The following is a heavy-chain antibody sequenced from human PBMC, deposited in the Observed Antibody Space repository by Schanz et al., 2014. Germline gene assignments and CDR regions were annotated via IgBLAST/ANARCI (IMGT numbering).Heavy chain of an antibody. CDR2: ISSGGSDT. J-gene: IGHJ4*02. CDR1: GFTFSDYY. CDR3: AGDWASGRYYSDY. D-gene: IGHD1-26*01. V-gene: IGHV3-11*04. Sequence: LVESGGGVVQPGRSLRLSCAASGFTFSDYYMSWIRQAPGKGPEWVSYISSGGSDTYYADSVKGRFTISRDNAKNSLYLEMNSLRTEDTAVYYCAGDWASGRYYSDYWGQGTLVTVSS.